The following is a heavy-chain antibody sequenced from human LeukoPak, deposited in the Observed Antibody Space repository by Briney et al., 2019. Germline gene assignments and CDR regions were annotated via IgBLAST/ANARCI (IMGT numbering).Heavy chain of an antibody. CDR3: ARDERFCNGDNHYPDLGY. V-gene: IGHV1-2*02. Sequence: ASVKVSCKASGYTFTGYYSFWVRQAPGQGLEWMGWINPNTGDTRYGQKFQGRVTLTRDTSIRTTYMELSSLRSDDTAVYYCARDERFCNGDNHYPDLGYWGQGTLVTVSS. D-gene: IGHD2-15*01. CDR2: INPNTGDT. J-gene: IGHJ4*02. CDR1: GYTFTGYY.